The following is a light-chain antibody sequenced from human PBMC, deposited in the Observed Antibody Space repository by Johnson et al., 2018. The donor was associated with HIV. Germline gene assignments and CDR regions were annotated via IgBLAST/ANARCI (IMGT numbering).Light chain of an antibody. V-gene: IGLV1-51*01. Sequence: QSVLTQPPSVSAAPGQKVTISCSGSSSNIGNNRVSWYQQLPGTAPKLLIYDNNKRPSGIPDRFSGSKSGTSATLGITGLQTGDEADYYCGTWDSSLSVVFGTGTKVTVL. CDR3: GTWDSSLSVV. CDR2: DNN. CDR1: SSNIGNNR. J-gene: IGLJ1*01.